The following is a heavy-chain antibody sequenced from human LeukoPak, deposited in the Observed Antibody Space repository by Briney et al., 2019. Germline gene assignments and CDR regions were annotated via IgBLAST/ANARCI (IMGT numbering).Heavy chain of an antibody. J-gene: IGHJ4*02. CDR1: GFTSSSYA. Sequence: GGSLRLSCAASGFTSSSYALNWVRQAPGKGLEWVATVSGSGDRMYHADSVKGRFTISRDNSKNTIYLQLNSLRAEDTALYYCAKAAAAPGFDFWGQGTLVTVSS. D-gene: IGHD6-13*01. CDR2: VSGSGDRM. V-gene: IGHV3-23*01. CDR3: AKAAAAPGFDF.